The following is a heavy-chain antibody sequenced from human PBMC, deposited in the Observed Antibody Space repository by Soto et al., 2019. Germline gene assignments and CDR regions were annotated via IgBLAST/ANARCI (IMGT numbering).Heavy chain of an antibody. D-gene: IGHD2-2*01. Sequence: GGSLRLSCAASGFTFSDYYMSWIRQAPGKGLEWVSYISSSGSTIYYADSVKGRFTISRDNAKNSLYLQMNSLRAEDTAVYYCAREREVVPAAIYWFDPWGQGTLVTVSS. J-gene: IGHJ5*02. V-gene: IGHV3-11*01. CDR3: AREREVVPAAIYWFDP. CDR2: ISSSGSTI. CDR1: GFTFSDYY.